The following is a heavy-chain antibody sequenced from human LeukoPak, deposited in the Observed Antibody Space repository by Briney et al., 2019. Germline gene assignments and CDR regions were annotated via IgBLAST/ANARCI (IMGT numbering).Heavy chain of an antibody. CDR3: ARGVDYYENSGTIDY. CDR2: IYSGGST. V-gene: IGHV3-53*01. CDR1: GFTVSGNY. Sequence: PGGSLRLSCAASGFTVSGNYMSWVRQAPGKGLEWVSVIYSGGSTYYADSVKGRFTISRDNSKNTLYLQMNSLRAEDTAVYYCARGVDYYENSGTIDYWGQGTLVTVSS. J-gene: IGHJ4*02. D-gene: IGHD3-22*01.